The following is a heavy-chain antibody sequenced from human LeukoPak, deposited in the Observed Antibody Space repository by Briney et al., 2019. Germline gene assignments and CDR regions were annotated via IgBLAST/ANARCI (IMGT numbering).Heavy chain of an antibody. J-gene: IGHJ4*02. Sequence: SETLSLTCTVSGGSISSSSYYWGWIRQPPGKGLEWIGSIYYSGSTYYNPSLKSRVTISVDTSKNQFSLKLSSVTAADTAVYYCARRERRNLLGDGYNYYFDYWGQGTLVTVSS. D-gene: IGHD5-24*01. CDR3: ARRERRNLLGDGYNYYFDY. CDR1: GGSISSSSYY. V-gene: IGHV4-39*01. CDR2: IYYSGST.